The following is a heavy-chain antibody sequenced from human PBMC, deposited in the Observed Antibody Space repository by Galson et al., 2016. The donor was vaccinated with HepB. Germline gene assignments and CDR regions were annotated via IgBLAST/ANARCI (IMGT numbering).Heavy chain of an antibody. V-gene: IGHV3-53*01. CDR2: IFPGGGA. CDR1: GVSGTY. J-gene: IGHJ4*02. CDR3: ARGHYVAF. Sequence: SLRLSCAASGVSGTYMRWVRPAPGTGLEWLSVIFPGGGAYYADSVRGRFTTSRDDSWDTVYLQIMSLRPEDPAVYYCARGHYVAFLGQGKLVTVSS.